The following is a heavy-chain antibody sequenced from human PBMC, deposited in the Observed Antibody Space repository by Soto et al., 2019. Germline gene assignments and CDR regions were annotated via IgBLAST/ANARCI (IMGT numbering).Heavy chain of an antibody. V-gene: IGHV4-4*02. Sequence: SETLSLTSAVSGASISISNWWIWVRQPPGRGLEWIGEIYHSGTTNSNPSLKSRVTMSVDKSKNQFSLKLSSVTAADTAVYYCARGQGPEDYDFWSGYYDYWGQGTLVTVS. CDR1: GASISISNW. CDR2: IYHSGTT. J-gene: IGHJ4*02. D-gene: IGHD3-3*01. CDR3: ARGQGPEDYDFWSGYYDY.